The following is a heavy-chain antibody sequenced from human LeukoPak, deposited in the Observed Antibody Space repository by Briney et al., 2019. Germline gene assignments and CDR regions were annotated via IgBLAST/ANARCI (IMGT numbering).Heavy chain of an antibody. CDR1: GFTFSSYA. CDR2: LTTSGGST. J-gene: IGHJ4*02. D-gene: IGHD2-8*01. Sequence: PGWSLRLSCAASGFTFSSYAMSWVRQAPGKGLEWVSALTTSGGSTYYADSVKGRFTISRDNSRNTLYLQMNSLRAEDTDVYYCAKHRSKGVRALGGQGDLVTVSS. CDR3: AKHRSKGVRAL. V-gene: IGHV3-23*01.